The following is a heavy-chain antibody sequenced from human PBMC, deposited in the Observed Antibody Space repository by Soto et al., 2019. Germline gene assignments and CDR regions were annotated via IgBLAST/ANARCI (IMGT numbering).Heavy chain of an antibody. CDR2: IYPGDSDT. V-gene: IGHV5-51*01. Sequence: GESLKISCKGSGYSFTSYWIGWVRQMPGKGLEWMGIIYPGDSDTRYSPSFQGQVTISADKSIGTAYLQWSSLKASDTAMYYCARHGDEIAARPPSYYYYGMDVWGQGTTVTVSS. D-gene: IGHD6-6*01. CDR3: ARHGDEIAARPPSYYYYGMDV. CDR1: GYSFTSYW. J-gene: IGHJ6*02.